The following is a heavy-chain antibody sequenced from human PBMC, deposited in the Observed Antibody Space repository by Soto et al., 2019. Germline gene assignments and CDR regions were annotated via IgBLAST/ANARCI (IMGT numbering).Heavy chain of an antibody. CDR1: GYTFTGYY. D-gene: IGHD3-22*01. V-gene: IGHV1-2*04. J-gene: IGHJ3*02. CDR3: ARPYDSSGYTDAFDI. Sequence: ASVKVSCKASGYTFTGYYMHWVRQAPGQGLEWMGWINPNSGGTNYAQKFQGWVTMTRDTSISTAYMELSRLRSDDTAVYYCARPYDSSGYTDAFDIWGQGTMVTVSS. CDR2: INPNSGGT.